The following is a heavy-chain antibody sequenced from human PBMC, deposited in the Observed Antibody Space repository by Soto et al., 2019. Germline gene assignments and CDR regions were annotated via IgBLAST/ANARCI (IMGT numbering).Heavy chain of an antibody. CDR1: VTTSTDYG. CDR2: VLGDNGQI. J-gene: IGHJ6*02. D-gene: IGHD3-16*01. CDR3: VKDMAPGGADV. V-gene: IGHV3-9*02. Sequence: GWSLRLSCSVSVTTSTDYGMHWVRQAPGKGLEWVSGVLGDNGQIGYADSVKGRFTSSRDNARHFLYLQMNSLTVEDTALYYCVKDMAPGGADVWGQGTAVTVSS.